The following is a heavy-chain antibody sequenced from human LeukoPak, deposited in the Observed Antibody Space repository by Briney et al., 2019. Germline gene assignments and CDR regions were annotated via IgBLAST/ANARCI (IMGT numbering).Heavy chain of an antibody. D-gene: IGHD4-11*01. V-gene: IGHV4-61*01. CDR2: IYYSGST. CDR3: ARESEIQSLDY. CDR1: GVSVSSGSYY. Sequence: SETLSLTCTVSGVSVSSGSYYWSWIRQPPGKGLEWIGYIYYSGSTNYNPSLKSRVTISVDTSKNQFSLKLSSVTAADTAVYYCARESEIQSLDYWGQGTLVTVSS. J-gene: IGHJ4*02.